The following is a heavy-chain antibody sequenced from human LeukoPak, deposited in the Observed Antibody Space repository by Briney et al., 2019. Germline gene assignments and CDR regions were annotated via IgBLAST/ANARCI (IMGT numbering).Heavy chain of an antibody. V-gene: IGHV3-23*01. D-gene: IGHD2-15*01. CDR2: ISRGGDVT. CDR1: GFTFSSYA. J-gene: IGHJ4*02. Sequence: GGSLRLSCAASGFTFSSYAMTWVRQAPGKGLEWVSLISRGGDVTYYADSVKGRFTISRDSSKNTLYLQMHSLRAEDTAVYYCAARPGEVAVPYDYWGQGTLVTVSS. CDR3: AARPGEVAVPYDY.